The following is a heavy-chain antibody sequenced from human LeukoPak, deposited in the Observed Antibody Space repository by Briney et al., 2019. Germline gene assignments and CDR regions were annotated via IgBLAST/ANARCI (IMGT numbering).Heavy chain of an antibody. J-gene: IGHJ4*02. D-gene: IGHD3-22*01. CDR1: GYRFTSYW. CDR3: ARHPHYYDSSGLLHPFDY. Sequence: GESLKISCKGSGYRFTSYWIGWVRQMPGKGLEWMGIIYPGDSDTRYSPSFQGQVTISADKSISTAYLQWSSLKASDTAMYYCARHPHYYDSSGLLHPFDYWGQGTLVTVSS. V-gene: IGHV5-51*01. CDR2: IYPGDSDT.